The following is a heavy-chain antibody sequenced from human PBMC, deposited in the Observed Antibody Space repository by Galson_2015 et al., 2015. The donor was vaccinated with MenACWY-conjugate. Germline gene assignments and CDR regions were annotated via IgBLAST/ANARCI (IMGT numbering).Heavy chain of an antibody. D-gene: IGHD2-15*01. J-gene: IGHJ3*02. CDR3: ARRRPRDIGGGFDI. V-gene: IGHV4-39*01. CDR2: IHYSGGT. CDR1: GGSIRSNDFY. Sequence: LSLTCIVSGGSIRSNDFYCAWFRQPPGKGLEWIGNIHYSGGTYHNPSLKSRITTSVDTSNNQFSLNLASVTAADTALYICARRRPRDIGGGFDIWGQGTLVTVSS.